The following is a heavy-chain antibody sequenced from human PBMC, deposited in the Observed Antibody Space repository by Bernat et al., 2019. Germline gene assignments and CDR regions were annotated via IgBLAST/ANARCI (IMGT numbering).Heavy chain of an antibody. Sequence: QVQLVQSGAEAKKPGASVTVSCKASGYTFTVHYMHWVRQAPGQWLEWMGWINPNSGGTNYAQEFQGRVTMTLDTSISTAYMELSSLRSDDTAVYYCARDIAAAGPAGDIWGQGTMVTVSS. CDR2: INPNSGGT. CDR1: GYTFTVHY. V-gene: IGHV1-2*02. CDR3: ARDIAAAGPAGDI. D-gene: IGHD6-13*01. J-gene: IGHJ3*02.